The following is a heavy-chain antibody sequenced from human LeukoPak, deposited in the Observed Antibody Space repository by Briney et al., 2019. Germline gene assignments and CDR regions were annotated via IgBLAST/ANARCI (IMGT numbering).Heavy chain of an antibody. D-gene: IGHD5-18*01. J-gene: IGHJ5*02. CDR1: GYSISTDY. Sequence: KASETLSLTCTVSGYSISTDYWDWIRQPPGKGLEWIGTFYHGGSTYYHPSLKSRVTISVDTSKNQFSLKLSSVTAADTAVYYCARGVYNYGGHNWFDPWGQGTLVTVSS. CDR2: FYHGGST. V-gene: IGHV4-38-2*02. CDR3: ARGVYNYGGHNWFDP.